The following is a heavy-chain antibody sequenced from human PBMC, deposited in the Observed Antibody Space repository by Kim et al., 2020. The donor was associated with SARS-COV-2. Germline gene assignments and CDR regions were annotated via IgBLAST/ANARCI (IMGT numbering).Heavy chain of an antibody. Sequence: YTDSVQSRFTISTDNSKNTLYIQMNSLRAEDTAVYFCAKSRSVVAATADYWGQGTLVTVSS. CDR3: AKSRSVVAATADY. V-gene: IGHV3-23*01. J-gene: IGHJ4*02. D-gene: IGHD2-15*01.